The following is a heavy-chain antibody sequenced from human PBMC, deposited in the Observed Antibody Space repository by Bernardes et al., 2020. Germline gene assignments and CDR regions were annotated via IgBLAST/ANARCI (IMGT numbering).Heavy chain of an antibody. V-gene: IGHV1-8*01. J-gene: IGHJ4*02. CDR1: GYSFTNYE. CDR2: MNPNSGNT. D-gene: IGHD3-9*01. CDR3: ARVGAYYDILTGYYSFQYVDY. Sequence: ASVKVSCKASGYSFTNYEIIWVRQAAGQGLEWMGWMNPNSGNTGYAQKFQGRVTMTRNTSISTAYMELSSLKSEDTAVFYCARVGAYYDILTGYYSFQYVDYWGQGSLVTVSA.